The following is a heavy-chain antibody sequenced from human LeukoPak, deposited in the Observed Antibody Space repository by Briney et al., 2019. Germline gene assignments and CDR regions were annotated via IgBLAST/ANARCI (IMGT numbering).Heavy chain of an antibody. J-gene: IGHJ4*02. CDR2: INHSGST. CDR1: GGPFSGYY. V-gene: IGHV4-34*01. CDR3: SRASRGIAARGRDC. Sequence: SETLSLTCAVYGGPFSGYYWSWIRQPPGKGLEYIGEINHSGSTNYNPSLKSRVTISVDTSKNQFSLKLSSATAADTAVYYCSRASRGIAARGRDCWGQGNLVSVSS. D-gene: IGHD6-6*01.